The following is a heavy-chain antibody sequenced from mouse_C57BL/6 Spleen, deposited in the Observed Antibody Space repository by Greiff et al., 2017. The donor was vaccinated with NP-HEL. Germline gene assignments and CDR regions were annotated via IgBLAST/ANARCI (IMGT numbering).Heavy chain of an antibody. J-gene: IGHJ3*01. D-gene: IGHD2-3*01. Sequence: VKLMESGAELVKPGASVKISCKASGYAFSSYWMNWVKPRPGKGLEWIGQIYPGDGDTNYNGKFKGKATLTADKSSSTAYMQLSSLTSEDSAVYFCARHDGYYTFAYWGQGTLVTVSA. V-gene: IGHV1-80*01. CDR2: IYPGDGDT. CDR1: GYAFSSYW. CDR3: ARHDGYYTFAY.